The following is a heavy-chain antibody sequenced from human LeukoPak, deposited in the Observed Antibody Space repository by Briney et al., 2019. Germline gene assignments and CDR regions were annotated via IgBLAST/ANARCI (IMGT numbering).Heavy chain of an antibody. Sequence: SETLSLTCGVSGGSISSTNWWSWVRQPPGQGLEWIGEVSLTGETDYNPSLNGRVTMSLDGSRNQLSLTLTSVTAADTAIYYCSRESGAFCPSGYWGQGTLVIVPP. J-gene: IGHJ4*02. D-gene: IGHD1-26*01. CDR3: SRESGAFCPSGY. CDR2: VSLTGET. CDR1: GGSISSTNW. V-gene: IGHV4-4*02.